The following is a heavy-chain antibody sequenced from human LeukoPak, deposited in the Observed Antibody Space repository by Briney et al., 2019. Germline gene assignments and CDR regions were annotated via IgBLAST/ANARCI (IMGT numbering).Heavy chain of an antibody. Sequence: GGSLRLSCAASGFTVSSNYMSWVRQAPGKGLEWVSVIYSGGSTYYADSVKGRFTISRDNSKNTLYLQMNSLRAEDTAVYYCARDLTVGDYVNYYYYGMDVWGQGTTVTVSS. J-gene: IGHJ6*02. V-gene: IGHV3-53*01. CDR3: ARDLTVGDYVNYYYYGMDV. CDR1: GFTVSSNY. CDR2: IYSGGST. D-gene: IGHD4-17*01.